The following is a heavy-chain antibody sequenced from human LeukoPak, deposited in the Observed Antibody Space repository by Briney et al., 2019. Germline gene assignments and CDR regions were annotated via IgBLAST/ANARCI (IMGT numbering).Heavy chain of an antibody. D-gene: IGHD3-10*01. CDR3: ARGRGPYGWFDP. CDR1: GFTLSSYW. CDR2: VNSDGSNI. V-gene: IGHV3-74*01. Sequence: HPGGSLRLSCAASGFTLSSYWMHWVRHAPGKGLVWVSRVNSDGSNINYADSVRGRFTISRDSVKNTLYLQMNSLRAEDTAIYYCARGRGPYGWFDPWGQGTLVTVSS. J-gene: IGHJ5*02.